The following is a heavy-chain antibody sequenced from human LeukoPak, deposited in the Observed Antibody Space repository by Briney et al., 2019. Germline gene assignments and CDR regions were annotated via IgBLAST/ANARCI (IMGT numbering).Heavy chain of an antibody. D-gene: IGHD2-15*01. CDR2: INSDGSST. J-gene: IGHJ3*02. CDR3: ARSPRYCSGGSCYPGGGAFDI. Sequence: GGSLRLSCAASGFTFSSYWMHWVRQAPGKGLVWVPRINSDGSSTNYADSVKGRFTISRDNANNTLYLQMNSLRAEDWGVYYCARSPRYCSGGSCYPGGGAFDIWGQGTMVAVSS. CDR1: GFTFSSYW. V-gene: IGHV3-74*01.